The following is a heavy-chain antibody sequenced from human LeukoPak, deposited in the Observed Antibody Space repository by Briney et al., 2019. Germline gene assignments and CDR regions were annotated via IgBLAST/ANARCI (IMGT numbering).Heavy chain of an antibody. D-gene: IGHD2-15*01. CDR1: GDSISSTTYN. V-gene: IGHV4-39*01. Sequence: SETLSLTCTVSGDSISSTTYNWGWIRQPPGKGLEWIGSIYYTGITYYNLSLKSRVTMSIDTSENQFSLNLNSVTAADTVVYYCARGFRYCSGGSCYPGVNWFDPWGQGTLVTVSS. J-gene: IGHJ5*02. CDR2: IYYTGIT. CDR3: ARGFRYCSGGSCYPGVNWFDP.